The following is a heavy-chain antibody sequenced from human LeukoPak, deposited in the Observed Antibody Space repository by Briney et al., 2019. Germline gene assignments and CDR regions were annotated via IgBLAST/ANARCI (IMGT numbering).Heavy chain of an antibody. CDR1: GFPFSSYW. CDR2: IKQDGGKK. V-gene: IGHV3-7*01. D-gene: IGHD1-14*01. J-gene: IGHJ6*02. CDR3: ARAGASYAMDV. Sequence: GGSLRLSCVASGFPFSSYWMTWVRQAPGEGLEWVANIKQDGGKKSYVDSEKGRFTISRDNTKNTLYLQMSSLRDDDTAVYYCARAGASYAMDVWGQGTTVTVS.